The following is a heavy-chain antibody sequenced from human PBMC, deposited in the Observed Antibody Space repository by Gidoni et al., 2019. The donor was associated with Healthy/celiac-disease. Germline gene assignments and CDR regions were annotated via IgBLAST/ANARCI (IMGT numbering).Heavy chain of an antibody. Sequence: EVQVLESGGGLVQPGGSLRLSCAASGFTFISYAMRWVRQAPGKGLEWVSAISGSGGSTYYADSLKGRFTISRDNSKNTLHLQMNSLRAEDTAVYYCAKDDTDLYDSSGYYFRHWGQGTLVTVSS. CDR3: AKDDTDLYDSSGYYFRH. CDR2: ISGSGGST. CDR1: GFTFISYA. D-gene: IGHD3-22*01. V-gene: IGHV3-23*01. J-gene: IGHJ4*02.